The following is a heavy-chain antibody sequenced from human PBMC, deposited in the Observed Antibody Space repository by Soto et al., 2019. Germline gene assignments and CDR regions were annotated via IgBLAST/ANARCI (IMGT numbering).Heavy chain of an antibody. D-gene: IGHD2-21*02. J-gene: IGHJ6*02. Sequence: QVQLVQSGAEVKKPGSSVKVSCKASGGTFSSYAISWVRQAPGQGLEWMGGIIPIFGTANYAQKFQGRVTITADESRSTAYMELSSLRSEDTDVYYCALPHYCGGDCYYYYYGMDVWGQGTTVTVSS. CDR2: IIPIFGTA. CDR1: GGTFSSYA. V-gene: IGHV1-69*12. CDR3: ALPHYCGGDCYYYYYGMDV.